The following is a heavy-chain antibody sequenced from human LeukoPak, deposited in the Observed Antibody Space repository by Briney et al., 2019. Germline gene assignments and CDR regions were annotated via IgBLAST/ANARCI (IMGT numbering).Heavy chain of an antibody. D-gene: IGHD6-6*01. CDR2: INHSGST. J-gene: IGHJ4*02. CDR3: ARGLWYSSSLAY. V-gene: IGHV4-34*01. CDR1: GGSFSGYY. Sequence: SETLSLTCAVYGGSFSGYYWSWIRQPPGKGLEWIGEINHSGSTNYNPSLKSRVTISVDTPKNQFSLKLSSVTAADTAVYYCARGLWYSSSLAYWGQGTLVTVSS.